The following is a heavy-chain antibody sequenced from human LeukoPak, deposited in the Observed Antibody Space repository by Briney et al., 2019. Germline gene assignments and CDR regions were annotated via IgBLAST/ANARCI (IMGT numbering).Heavy chain of an antibody. V-gene: IGHV1-46*01. CDR1: GGTFSSYA. J-gene: IGHJ4*02. CDR3: ASVSSTSSFDY. D-gene: IGHD2-2*01. CDR2: INPSGGST. Sequence: ASVKVSCKASGGTFSSYAISWVRQAPGQGLEWMGIINPSGGSTSYAQKFQGRVTMTRDTSTSTVYMELSSLRSEDTAVYYCASVSSTSSFDYWGQGTLVTVSS.